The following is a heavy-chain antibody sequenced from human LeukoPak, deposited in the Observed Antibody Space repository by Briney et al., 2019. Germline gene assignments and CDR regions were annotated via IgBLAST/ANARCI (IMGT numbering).Heavy chain of an antibody. J-gene: IGHJ3*02. CDR2: IYYSGST. Sequence: SETLSLTYTVSGGSISSYYWSWIRQPPGKGLEWIGYIYYSGSTNYNPSLKSRVTISVDTSKNQFSLKLSSVTAADTAVYYCARARSGAFDIWGQGTMVTVSS. V-gene: IGHV4-59*01. CDR1: GGSISSYY. D-gene: IGHD3-10*01. CDR3: ARARSGAFDI.